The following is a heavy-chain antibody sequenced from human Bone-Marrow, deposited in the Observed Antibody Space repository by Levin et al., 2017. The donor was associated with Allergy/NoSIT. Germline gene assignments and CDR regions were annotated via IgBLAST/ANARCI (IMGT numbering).Heavy chain of an antibody. CDR1: GGSISSGGYH. V-gene: IGHV4-31*03. Sequence: PSETLSLTCTVSGGSISSGGYHWSWIRQHPGKGLEWIGYISHSGSSYYNPSLKSRLTISVDTSSNHFSLRLTSVTAADTAVYYCARGNGDSTGYYRNDYWGQGTLVTVSS. D-gene: IGHD3-22*01. CDR3: ARGNGDSTGYYRNDY. CDR2: ISHSGSS. J-gene: IGHJ4*02.